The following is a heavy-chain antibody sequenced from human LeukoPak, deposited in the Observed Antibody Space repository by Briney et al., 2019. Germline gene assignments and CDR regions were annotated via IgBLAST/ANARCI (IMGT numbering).Heavy chain of an antibody. D-gene: IGHD2-2*01. CDR3: ATDAPAAIEFDY. V-gene: IGHV1-69-2*01. J-gene: IGHJ4*02. Sequence: TFTDYYXXXVQQAPGKGLEWMGLVDPEDGETIYAEKFQGRVTITADTSTDTAYMELSSLRSEDTAVYYCATDAPAAIEFDYWGQGTLVTVSS. CDR2: VDPEDGET. CDR1: TFTDYY.